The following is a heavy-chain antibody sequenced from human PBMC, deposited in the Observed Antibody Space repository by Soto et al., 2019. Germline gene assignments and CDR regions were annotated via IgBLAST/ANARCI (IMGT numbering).Heavy chain of an antibody. D-gene: IGHD4-4*01. CDR1: GFTFSSYG. V-gene: IGHV3-30*18. CDR3: AKDSNYSNYYRHAGWYYYYMDV. CDR2: ISYDGSNK. J-gene: IGHJ6*03. Sequence: GGSLRLSCAASGFTFSSYGMHWVRQAPGKGLEWVAVISYDGSNKYYADSVKGRFTISRDNSKNTLYLQMNSLRAEDTAVYYCAKDSNYSNYYRHAGWYYYYMDVWGKGTTVTVSS.